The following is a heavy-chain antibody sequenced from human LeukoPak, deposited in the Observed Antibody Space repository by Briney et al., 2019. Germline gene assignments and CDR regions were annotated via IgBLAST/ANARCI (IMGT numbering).Heavy chain of an antibody. CDR1: GFTVSDNY. CDR2: ISDSGGST. D-gene: IGHD6-19*01. Sequence: GGSLRLSCAASGFTVSDNYMSWVRQAPGKGLEWVSAISDSGGSTYYADSVKGRFTISRDNSRNTLYLQMNSLRAEDTAVYYCAKQDPSTSGWYPWGQGTLVTVSS. CDR3: AKQDPSTSGWYP. V-gene: IGHV3-23*01. J-gene: IGHJ5*02.